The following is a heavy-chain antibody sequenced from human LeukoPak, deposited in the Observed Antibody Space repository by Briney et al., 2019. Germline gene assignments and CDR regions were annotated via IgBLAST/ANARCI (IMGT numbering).Heavy chain of an antibody. CDR1: GYTFTSYD. V-gene: IGHV1-8*03. J-gene: IGHJ6*03. CDR3: ARRAVAYYYYYYMDV. D-gene: IGHD6-19*01. CDR2: MNPNSGNT. Sequence: GASVKVSCKASGYTFTSYDINWVRQATGQGLEWMGWMNPNSGNTGYAQKFQGRVTITRNTSISTAYMDLSSLRSDDTAVYYCARRAVAYYYYYYMDVGGKGTTVTVSS.